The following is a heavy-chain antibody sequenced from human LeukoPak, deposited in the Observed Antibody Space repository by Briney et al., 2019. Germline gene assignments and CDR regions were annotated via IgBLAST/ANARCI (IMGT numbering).Heavy chain of an antibody. D-gene: IGHD3-22*01. J-gene: IGHJ4*02. Sequence: GGSLRLSCAASGFTVSSNYMSWVRQAPGKGLEWVSAISGSGGSTYYADSVKGRFTISRDNSKNTLYLQMNSLRAEDTAVYYCAKAVDSSGYYPCFDYWGQGTLVTVSS. CDR1: GFTVSSNY. CDR3: AKAVDSSGYYPCFDY. CDR2: ISGSGGST. V-gene: IGHV3-23*01.